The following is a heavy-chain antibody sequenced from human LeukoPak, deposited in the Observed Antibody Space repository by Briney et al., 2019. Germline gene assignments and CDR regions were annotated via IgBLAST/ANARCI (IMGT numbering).Heavy chain of an antibody. Sequence: PSETLSLTCAVSGGSISSTNWWSWVRQPPGKGLEWIGEIHHSGSTNYKPSLKSRVTISVDKSKNQFSLKLSSVTAADTAVYYCVREEGEGSGGSGAFDIWGQGTMVTVSS. V-gene: IGHV4-4*02. J-gene: IGHJ3*02. D-gene: IGHD2-15*01. CDR2: IHHSGST. CDR1: GGSISSTNW. CDR3: VREEGEGSGGSGAFDI.